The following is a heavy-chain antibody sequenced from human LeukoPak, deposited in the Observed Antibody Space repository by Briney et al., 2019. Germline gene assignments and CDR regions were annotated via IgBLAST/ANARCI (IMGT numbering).Heavy chain of an antibody. CDR1: GFTFSSYA. CDR2: ISYDGSNK. D-gene: IGHD3-10*01. CDR3: ARDRVLLWFGELFIADYYYYGMDV. Sequence: AGGSLRLSCAASGFTFSSYAMHWVRQAPGKGLEWVAVISYDGSNKYYADSVKGRFTISRDNSKNTLYLQLNSLRAEDTAVYYCARDRVLLWFGELFIADYYYYGMDVWGQGTTVTVSS. J-gene: IGHJ6*02. V-gene: IGHV3-30*04.